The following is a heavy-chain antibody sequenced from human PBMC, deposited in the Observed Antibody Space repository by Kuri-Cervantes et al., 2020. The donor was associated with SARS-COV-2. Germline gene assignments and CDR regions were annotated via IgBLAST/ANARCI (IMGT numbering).Heavy chain of an antibody. CDR1: GGSISSSSYY. D-gene: IGHD3-3*01. CDR2: INHSGST. V-gene: IGHV4-39*07. CDR3: ASVDDFWSGRNWFDP. Sequence: SETLSLTCTVSGGSISSSSYYWSWIRQPPGKGLEWIGEINHSGSTNYNPSLKSRVTISVDTSKNQFSLKLSSVTAADTAVYYCASVDDFWSGRNWFDPWGQGTLVTVSS. J-gene: IGHJ5*02.